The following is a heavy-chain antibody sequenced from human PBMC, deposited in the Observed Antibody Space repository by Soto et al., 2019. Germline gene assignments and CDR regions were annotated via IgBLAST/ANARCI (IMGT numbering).Heavy chain of an antibody. V-gene: IGHV4-39*01. D-gene: IGHD2-2*01. J-gene: IGHJ4*02. CDR3: ARQALTTSIDQLQPVDY. Sequence: QLQLQESGPGLVKPSETLSLTCSVSGDSISSRSCYWGWIRQPPGKGLEWIGSIYYSGSTSYNPSLKTRVTLSEDTSKNQLSLKLSSVTAADTAVYYCARQALTTSIDQLQPVDYWGQGTLVTVSS. CDR1: GDSISSRSCY. CDR2: IYYSGST.